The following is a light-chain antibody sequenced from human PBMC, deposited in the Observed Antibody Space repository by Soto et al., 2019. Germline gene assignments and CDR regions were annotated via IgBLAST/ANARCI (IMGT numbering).Light chain of an antibody. CDR3: IQHNSYPWT. Sequence: DIQVTQSPSAMSASVGDRVTITCRASQDISHYLAWFQQKPGKVPKRLIFAVSNLESGVPSRFRGSGSGTEFTLTITSLQPEDFATYYCIQHNSYPWTFGQGTKVDIK. CDR1: QDISHY. V-gene: IGKV1-17*03. J-gene: IGKJ1*01. CDR2: AVS.